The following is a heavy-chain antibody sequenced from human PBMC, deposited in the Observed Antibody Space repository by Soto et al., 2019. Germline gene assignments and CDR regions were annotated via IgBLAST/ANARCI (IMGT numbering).Heavy chain of an antibody. CDR1: GFTFSSYA. CDR3: ARDQGMDNWNFYYGMDV. V-gene: IGHV3-30-3*01. J-gene: IGHJ6*02. D-gene: IGHD1-20*01. Sequence: PGGSLRLSCAASGFTFSSYAMHWVRQGPGKGLEWVAVISHDGSNRYYADSVKGRFTISRDNSKNTLYLQMNSLRAEDTAVYYCARDQGMDNWNFYYGMDVWGQGTTVTVSS. CDR2: ISHDGSNR.